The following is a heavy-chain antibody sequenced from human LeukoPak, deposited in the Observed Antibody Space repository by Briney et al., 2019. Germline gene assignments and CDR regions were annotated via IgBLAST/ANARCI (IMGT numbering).Heavy chain of an antibody. Sequence: ASVKVSCKASGYTFTSYDINWVRQATGQGLEWMGWMNPNSGNTGYAQKFQGRVTITRNTSISTAYMELSSLRSEDTAVYYCARGTYYDFWSGYYHFDYWRQGTLVTVPS. CDR2: MNPNSGNT. J-gene: IGHJ4*02. V-gene: IGHV1-8*03. D-gene: IGHD3-3*01. CDR1: GYTFTSYD. CDR3: ARGTYYDFWSGYYHFDY.